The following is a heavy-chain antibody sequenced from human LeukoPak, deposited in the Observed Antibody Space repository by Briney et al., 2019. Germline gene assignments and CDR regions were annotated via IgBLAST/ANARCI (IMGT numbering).Heavy chain of an antibody. CDR2: INGRGDNT. V-gene: IGHV3-23*01. D-gene: IGHD2/OR15-2a*01. Sequence: SGGSLRLSCAASGVIISSYAMSWVRQAPGKGLEWVSAINGRGDNTYYVDFVKGRFTISRDNSKSTVYLQMNSLRTEDTAVYYCAKDRVSPGFNWFDPWGQGTLVTVSS. J-gene: IGHJ5*02. CDR1: GVIISSYA. CDR3: AKDRVSPGFNWFDP.